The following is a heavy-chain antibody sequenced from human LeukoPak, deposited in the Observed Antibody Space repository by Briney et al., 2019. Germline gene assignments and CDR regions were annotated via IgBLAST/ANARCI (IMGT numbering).Heavy chain of an antibody. D-gene: IGHD1-1*01. V-gene: IGHV4-61*08. Sequence: PSQTLSLTCAVSGGSISSGGYYWNWIRQPPGKGLEWIGYIFYSGSADYNPALKSRVTISVDTSKNQFSLKLSSVTAADTAVYYCARDKVPGDYWGQGTLVTVSS. CDR1: GGSISSGGYY. CDR2: IFYSGSA. J-gene: IGHJ4*02. CDR3: ARDKVPGDY.